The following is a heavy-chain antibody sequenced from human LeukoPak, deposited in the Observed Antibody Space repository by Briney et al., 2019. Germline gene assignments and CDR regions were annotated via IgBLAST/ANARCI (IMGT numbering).Heavy chain of an antibody. CDR3: ARDPRTVRI. CDR2: IKQDGSEK. CDR1: GFTFSSYE. D-gene: IGHD1-1*01. J-gene: IGHJ4*02. Sequence: GGSLRLSCAASGFTFSSYEMNWVRQAPGKGLEWVANIKQDGSEKYYVDSVKGRFTISRDNAKNSVYLQMNSLRAEDTAVYYCARDPRTVRIWGQGTLVTVSS. V-gene: IGHV3-7*01.